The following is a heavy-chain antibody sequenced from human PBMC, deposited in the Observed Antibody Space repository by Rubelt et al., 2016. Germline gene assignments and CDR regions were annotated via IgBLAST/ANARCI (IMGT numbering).Heavy chain of an antibody. Sequence: QVQLVQSGAEVKKPGASVKVSCKASGYTFTGYYMHWVRQAPGQGLGWMGWIKPNSGGTNYAQKCQGVVTSTRDTSISTAYMELIRLRSDDTAVYYCARDDSPYYYDSSGYYDYWGQGTLVTVSS. CDR2: IKPNSGGT. D-gene: IGHD3-22*01. V-gene: IGHV1-2*01. CDR1: GYTFTGYY. J-gene: IGHJ4*02. CDR3: ARDDSPYYYDSSGYYDY.